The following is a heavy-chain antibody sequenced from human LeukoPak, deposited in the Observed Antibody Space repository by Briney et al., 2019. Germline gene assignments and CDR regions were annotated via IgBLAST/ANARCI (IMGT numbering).Heavy chain of an antibody. Sequence: PGRSLRLSCAASGFTFDDYAMHWVRQAPGKGLEWVSGISWNSGSIGYADSVKGRFTISRDNAKNSLYLQMNSLRAEDTAVYYCASLPRKDIVVRGYYYGMDVWGQGTTVTVSS. CDR1: GFTFDDYA. D-gene: IGHD2-2*01. V-gene: IGHV3-9*01. CDR2: ISWNSGSI. J-gene: IGHJ6*02. CDR3: ASLPRKDIVVRGYYYGMDV.